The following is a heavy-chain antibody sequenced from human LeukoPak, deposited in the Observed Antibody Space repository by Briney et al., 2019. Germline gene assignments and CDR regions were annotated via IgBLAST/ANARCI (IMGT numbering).Heavy chain of an antibody. Sequence: GGSLRLSCAASGFNFSSYEMNWVRQAPGEGLVWVSRIRSDGSDTRYAESVKGRFTISRDNAKNTLYLQMNSLRAEDTAVYYCARDWFHAIDYWGQGTLVTVSS. J-gene: IGHJ4*02. CDR2: IRSDGSDT. D-gene: IGHD2/OR15-2a*01. V-gene: IGHV3-74*01. CDR1: GFNFSSYE. CDR3: ARDWFHAIDY.